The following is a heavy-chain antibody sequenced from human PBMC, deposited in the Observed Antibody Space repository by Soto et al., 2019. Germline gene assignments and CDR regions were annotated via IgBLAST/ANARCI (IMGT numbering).Heavy chain of an antibody. CDR2: IIPIFGTP. V-gene: IGHV1-69*01. Sequence: QEQLVQSGAEVKKPGSSVKVSCKASGGIFSSYALSWVRQAPGQGLEWMGGIIPIFGTPNYAQKFQGRVTITADESTSTAYMELSSLTSEDTAVYYCARERGPEELLGHFDLWGQGTLVTVSS. CDR1: GGIFSSYA. J-gene: IGHJ4*02. CDR3: ARERGPEELLGHFDL. D-gene: IGHD1-26*01.